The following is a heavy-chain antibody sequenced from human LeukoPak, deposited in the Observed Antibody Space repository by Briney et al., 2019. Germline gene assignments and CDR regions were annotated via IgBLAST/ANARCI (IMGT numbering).Heavy chain of an antibody. CDR2: IYYSGST. J-gene: IGHJ5*02. D-gene: IGHD6-13*01. Sequence: SETLSLTCTVSGGSISSHYWSWIRQPPEKGLEWIGYIYYSGSTNYNPSLKSRVTISVDTSKNQFSLKLSSVTAADTAVYYCARDGGAAAGTWGTDWFDPWGQGTLVTVSS. V-gene: IGHV4-59*11. CDR3: ARDGGAAAGTWGTDWFDP. CDR1: GGSISSHY.